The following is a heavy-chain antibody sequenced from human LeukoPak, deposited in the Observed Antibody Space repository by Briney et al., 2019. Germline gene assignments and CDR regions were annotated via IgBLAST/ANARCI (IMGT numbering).Heavy chain of an antibody. CDR3: ARERGIAVAGRLNY. D-gene: IGHD6-19*01. CDR2: INPNSGGT. CDR1: GYTFTSYY. J-gene: IGHJ4*02. Sequence: ASVKVSCKASGYTFTSYYMHWVRQAPGQGLEWMGWINPNSGGTNYAQKFQGRVTMTRDTSISTAYMELSRLRSDDTAVYYCARERGIAVAGRLNYWGQGTLVTVSS. V-gene: IGHV1-2*02.